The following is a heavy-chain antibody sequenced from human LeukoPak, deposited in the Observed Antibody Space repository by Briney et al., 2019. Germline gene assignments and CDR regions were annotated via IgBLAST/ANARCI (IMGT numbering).Heavy chain of an antibody. CDR1: GFTFSSYS. D-gene: IGHD6-13*01. V-gene: IGHV3-23*01. CDR2: ISGSGGST. Sequence: PGESLRLSCAASGFTFSSYSMSWVRQPPGKGLEWVSAISGSGGSTYYADSVKGRFTISRDNSKNPLYLQMSSLRAEDTAVYYCAKDRSSKYYYYYYMDGWGKGTTVTASS. CDR3: AKDRSSKYYYYYYMDG. J-gene: IGHJ6*03.